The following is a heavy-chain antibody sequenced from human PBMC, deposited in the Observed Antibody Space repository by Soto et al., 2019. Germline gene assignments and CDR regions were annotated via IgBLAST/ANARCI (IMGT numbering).Heavy chain of an antibody. CDR1: GDSVSSNSAA. D-gene: IGHD3-3*01. CDR2: TYYRSKWYN. V-gene: IGHV6-1*01. J-gene: IGHJ6*02. Sequence: SQTLSLTCAISGDSVSSNSAAWNWIRQSPSRGLEWLGRTYYRSKWYNDYAVSVKSRITINPDTSKNQFSLQLNSVTPEDTAVYYCARGGITYYDFWSGSPGGHYYYYYGMDVWGQGTTVTVSS. CDR3: ARGGITYYDFWSGSPGGHYYYYYGMDV.